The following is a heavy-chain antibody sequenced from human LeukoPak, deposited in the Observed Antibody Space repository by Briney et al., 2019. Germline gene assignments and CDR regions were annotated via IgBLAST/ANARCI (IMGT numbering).Heavy chain of an antibody. V-gene: IGHV1-46*01. CDR1: GYTFTSYY. CDR2: INPSGGST. D-gene: IGHD3-10*01. Sequence: EASVKVSCKASGYTFTSYYMHWVRQAPGQGLEWMEIINPSGGSTSYAQKFQGRVTMTRDTSTSTVYMELSSLRSEDTAVYYCARDGHYGSGSYWFDPWGQGTLVTVSS. CDR3: ARDGHYGSGSYWFDP. J-gene: IGHJ5*02.